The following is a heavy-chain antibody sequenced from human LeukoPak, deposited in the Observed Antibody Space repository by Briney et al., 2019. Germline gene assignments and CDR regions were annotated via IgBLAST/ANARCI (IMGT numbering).Heavy chain of an antibody. CDR1: GFTFSGSA. CDR3: AKQAAPGELSAYFDY. CDR2: IRSKPNNYET. D-gene: IGHD3-16*02. Sequence: PGGSLRLSCAASGFTFSGSAIHWVRQASGKGLEWIGRIRSKPNNYETAYAASVRGRFTISRDNSKNTMYLQMNSLRAEDTAVYYCAKQAAPGELSAYFDYWGQGTLVTVSS. J-gene: IGHJ4*02. V-gene: IGHV3-73*01.